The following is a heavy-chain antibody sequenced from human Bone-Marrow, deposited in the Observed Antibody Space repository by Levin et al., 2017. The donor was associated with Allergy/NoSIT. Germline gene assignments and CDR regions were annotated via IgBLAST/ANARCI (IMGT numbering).Heavy chain of an antibody. D-gene: IGHD6-19*01. Sequence: GESLKISCATSGFSFSNYNMNWVRQAPGKGLEWISYISSSSLSIYYADSVKGRFTISRDNAKNSLYLQMNTLRAEDTAGYFCARGPRLSSIAEAGYMDVWGKGTTVIVSS. V-gene: IGHV3-48*01. J-gene: IGHJ6*03. CDR3: ARGPRLSSIAEAGYMDV. CDR1: GFSFSNYN. CDR2: ISSSSLSI.